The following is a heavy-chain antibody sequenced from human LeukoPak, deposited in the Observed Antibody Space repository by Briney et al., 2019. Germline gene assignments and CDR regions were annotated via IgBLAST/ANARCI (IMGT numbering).Heavy chain of an antibody. J-gene: IGHJ4*02. Sequence: PGGSLRLSCAASGFTFSTYSMNWVRQAPGKGLEWVSSITPSGSYIYYATSVKGRFTISRDNAKNSLYLQMNSLRAEDTAVYYCVKRVSGWYWSDYWGQGTLVTVSS. CDR2: ITPSGSYI. CDR1: GFTFSTYS. CDR3: VKRVSGWYWSDY. V-gene: IGHV3-21*01. D-gene: IGHD6-19*01.